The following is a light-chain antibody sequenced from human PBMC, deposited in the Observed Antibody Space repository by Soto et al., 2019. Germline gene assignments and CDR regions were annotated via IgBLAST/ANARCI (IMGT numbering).Light chain of an antibody. CDR3: QQYNSYPYT. CDR2: DAS. Sequence: DIQMTQSPSTLSASVGDRVTITCRASQSISSWLAWCQQKPGKAPKLLIYDASSLESGVPSRFSGSGSGTEFTLTSSRLQPDDFATYYCQQYNSYPYTFGQGTNLEIK. J-gene: IGKJ2*01. CDR1: QSISSW. V-gene: IGKV1-5*01.